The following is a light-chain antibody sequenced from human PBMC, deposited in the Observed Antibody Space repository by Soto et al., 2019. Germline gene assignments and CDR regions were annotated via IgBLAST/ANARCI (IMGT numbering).Light chain of an antibody. V-gene: IGKV1-5*03. CDR1: QTISSW. Sequence: DIQMTQSPSTLSGSVGDRVTITCRASQTISSWLAWYQQKPGTAPKLLIYKASTLKSGVPSRFSGSVSGTECTLTISSLQKDDGATYYCQHYNSYSEAFGQGTKVDIK. J-gene: IGKJ1*01. CDR3: QHYNSYSEA. CDR2: KAS.